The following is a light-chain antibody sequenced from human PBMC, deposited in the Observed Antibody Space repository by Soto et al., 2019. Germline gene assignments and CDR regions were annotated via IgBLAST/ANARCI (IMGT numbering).Light chain of an antibody. CDR3: QQTYSDPPWT. CDR2: VAS. Sequence: DIQMTQSPSFLSASVGDRDTITCRASQDIRSSLNWYQQKPGKAPKFLIYVASSLQTGVPPRFSGSGSGTDFTLTISGLQAEDYATYFCQQTYSDPPWTFGQGTKVEV. J-gene: IGKJ1*01. V-gene: IGKV1-39*01. CDR1: QDIRSS.